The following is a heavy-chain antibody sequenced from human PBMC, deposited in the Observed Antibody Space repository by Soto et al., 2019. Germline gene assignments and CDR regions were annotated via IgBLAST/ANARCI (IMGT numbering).Heavy chain of an antibody. CDR3: ARQEGYFRSYYYGMDV. V-gene: IGHV5-51*01. J-gene: IGHJ6*02. Sequence: GESLKISCNASVYNFTSYWIGWVRPLPGKGLEWMGIIYPGDSNTIYSPSFQGHITISADKSITTAYLHWSSLRASDTAMYYCARQEGYFRSYYYGMDVWGQGTTVTVS. CDR1: VYNFTSYW. CDR2: IYPGDSNT. D-gene: IGHD1-26*01.